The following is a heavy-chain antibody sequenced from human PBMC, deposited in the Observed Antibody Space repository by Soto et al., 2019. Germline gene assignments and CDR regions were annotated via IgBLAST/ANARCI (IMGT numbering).Heavy chain of an antibody. CDR1: GYTLTELS. D-gene: IGHD3-16*01. V-gene: IGHV1-24*01. CDR3: ATAQGAFEAEYFQY. CDR2: FDPADGKT. J-gene: IGHJ1*01. Sequence: ASVKVSCKVSGYTLTELSMHWVRQSPGKGLEWMGGFDPADGKTIYAQKFQGRVTMTEDTSTDTAYMDLSSLRSGDTAVYYCATAQGAFEAEYFQYWGQGTLVTVSS.